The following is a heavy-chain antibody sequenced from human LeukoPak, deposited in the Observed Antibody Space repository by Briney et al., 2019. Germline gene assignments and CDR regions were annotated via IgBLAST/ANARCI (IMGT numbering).Heavy chain of an antibody. CDR3: ARVTYDSSGYYHTYYYYVDV. CDR2: IYYSGST. Sequence: SETLSLTCTVSGGSISSYYWSWIRQPPGKGLEWIGYIYYSGSTNYKPSLKSRVTISVETSKNQFSLNLSSGTAADTAVYYCARVTYDSSGYYHTYYYYVDVWATGPRSPSP. D-gene: IGHD3-22*01. V-gene: IGHV4-59*01. CDR1: GGSISSYY. J-gene: IGHJ6*03.